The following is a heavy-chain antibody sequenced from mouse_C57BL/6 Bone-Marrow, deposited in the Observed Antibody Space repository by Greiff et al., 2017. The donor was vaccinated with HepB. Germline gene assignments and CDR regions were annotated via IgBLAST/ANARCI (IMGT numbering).Heavy chain of an antibody. CDR2: ISNLAYSI. D-gene: IGHD2-14*01. J-gene: IGHJ1*03. CDR3: ARQGYGWYFDV. V-gene: IGHV5-15*01. CDR1: GFTFSDYG. Sequence: EVKLVESGGGLVQPGGSLKLSCAASGFTFSDYGMAWVRQAPRKGPEWVAFISNLAYSIYYADTVTGRFPISRENAKNTLYLEMSSLRSEDTAMYYCARQGYGWYFDVWGTGTTVTVSS.